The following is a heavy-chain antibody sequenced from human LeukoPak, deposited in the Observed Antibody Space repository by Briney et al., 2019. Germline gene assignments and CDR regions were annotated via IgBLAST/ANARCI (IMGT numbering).Heavy chain of an antibody. CDR3: ARDGGRDGYNHFDY. CDR2: IIPIFGTA. V-gene: IGHV1-69*05. Sequence: SVKVSCKASGGTFSSYAISWVRQAPGQGLEWMGWIIPIFGTANYAQKFQGRVTITTDESTSTAYTELSSLRSEDTAVYYCARDGGRDGYNHFDYWGQGTLVTVSS. D-gene: IGHD5-24*01. J-gene: IGHJ4*02. CDR1: GGTFSSYA.